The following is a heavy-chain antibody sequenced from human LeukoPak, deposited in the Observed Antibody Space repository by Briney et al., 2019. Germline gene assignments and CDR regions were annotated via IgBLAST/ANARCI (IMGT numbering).Heavy chain of an antibody. V-gene: IGHV3-23*01. J-gene: IGHJ6*03. CDR1: GYIFRNYA. CDR2: ISGGGDDT. CDR3: ARVRGAGLQYYYMDV. D-gene: IGHD1-26*01. Sequence: GGSLRLSCAASGYIFRNYAMSWVRQAPGEGLEWVSAISGGGDDTYYADSVKGRFTISRDNAKDSVYLQMNSLRADDTAVYYCARVRGAGLQYYYMDVWGKGTTVTVSS.